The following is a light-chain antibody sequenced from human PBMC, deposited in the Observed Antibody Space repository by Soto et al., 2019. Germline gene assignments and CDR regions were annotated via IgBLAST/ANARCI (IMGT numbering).Light chain of an antibody. CDR3: QQYSTYSGA. Sequence: DIQMTQSPSTLSASVGDRITITCRASQSISSWLAWYQQKPGKAPKVLIYDASRLESGVPSRFSGSASGTEFTITISSLQPDDFATYYCQQYSTYSGAFGQGTKV. CDR2: DAS. CDR1: QSISSW. V-gene: IGKV1-5*01. J-gene: IGKJ1*01.